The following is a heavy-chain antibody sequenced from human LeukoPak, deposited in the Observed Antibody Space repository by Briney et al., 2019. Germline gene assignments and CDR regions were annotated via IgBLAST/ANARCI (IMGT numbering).Heavy chain of an antibody. CDR3: AKGTYYDILTGYYEVNYYYYGMDV. V-gene: IGHV3-53*01. CDR1: GFTVSSNY. J-gene: IGHJ6*02. CDR2: LYSGGIT. Sequence: GGSLRLSCAASGFTVSSNYMSWVRQAPGKGLEWVSVLYSGGITYYADSVKGRFTISRDNSKNTLYLQMNSLRAEDTAVYYCAKGTYYDILTGYYEVNYYYYGMDVWGQGTTVTVSS. D-gene: IGHD3-9*01.